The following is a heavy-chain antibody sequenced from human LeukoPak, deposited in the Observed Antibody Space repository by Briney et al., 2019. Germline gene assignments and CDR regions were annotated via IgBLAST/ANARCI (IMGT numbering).Heavy chain of an antibody. CDR3: ARGRFGLRFLEWLSKFDP. CDR2: INHSGST. D-gene: IGHD3-3*01. J-gene: IGHJ5*02. Sequence: KPSETLSLTCAVYGGSFSGYYWSWIRQPPGKGLEWIGEINHSGSTNYNPSLKSRVTISVDTSKNQFSLKLSSVTAADTAVYYCARGRFGLRFLEWLSKFDPWGQGTLVTVSS. V-gene: IGHV4-34*01. CDR1: GGSFSGYY.